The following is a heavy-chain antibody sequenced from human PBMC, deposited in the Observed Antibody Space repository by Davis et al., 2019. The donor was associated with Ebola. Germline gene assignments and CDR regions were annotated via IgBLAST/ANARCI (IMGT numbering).Heavy chain of an antibody. J-gene: IGHJ4*02. CDR2: ISSSSSYT. V-gene: IGHV3-11*06. Sequence: GGSLRLSCAASGFTFSDYYMSWIRQAPGKGLEWVSYISSSSSYTNYADSVKGRFTISRDNAKNSLYLQMNSLRAEDTAVYYCAREGIVGATPPGYWGQGTLVTVSS. CDR3: AREGIVGATPPGY. D-gene: IGHD1-26*01. CDR1: GFTFSDYY.